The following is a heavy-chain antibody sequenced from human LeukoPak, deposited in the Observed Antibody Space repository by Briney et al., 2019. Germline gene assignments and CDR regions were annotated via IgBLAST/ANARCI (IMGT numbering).Heavy chain of an antibody. J-gene: IGHJ6*02. CDR2: ISSSGSTI. Sequence: GGSLRLSCAASGFTFSDYYMSWIRQAPGKGLEWVSYISSSGSTIYYADSVKGRFTISRDNSKSTLYLQMNSLRAEDTAVYYCAKGPYNYYGMDVWGQGTTVTVSS. V-gene: IGHV3-11*01. CDR1: GFTFSDYY. D-gene: IGHD2-21*01. CDR3: AKGPYNYYGMDV.